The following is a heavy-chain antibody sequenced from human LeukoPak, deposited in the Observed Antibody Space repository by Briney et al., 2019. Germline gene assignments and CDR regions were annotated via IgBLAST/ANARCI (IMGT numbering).Heavy chain of an antibody. Sequence: PSETLSFTCTVSGGSISSYYWSWIRQPPGKGLEWIGYIYYSGSTNYNPSLKSRVTISVDTSKNRFSLKLRAVTAADTAVYYCARATTVRGTYYMDVWGKGTTVTVSS. D-gene: IGHD3-10*01. CDR1: GGSISSYY. J-gene: IGHJ6*03. CDR2: IYYSGST. V-gene: IGHV4-59*01. CDR3: ARATTVRGTYYMDV.